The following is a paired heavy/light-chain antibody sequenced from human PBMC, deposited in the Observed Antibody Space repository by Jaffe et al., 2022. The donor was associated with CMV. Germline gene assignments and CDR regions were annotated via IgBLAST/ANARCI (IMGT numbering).Heavy chain of an antibody. V-gene: IGHV3-53*02. Sequence: EVQLVETGGNLMQPGGSLRLSCAASGFTVSSNYMSWVRQAPGKGLEWVSVIYSGGSTYYADSVKGRFTISRDNSKNTLYLQMNSLRAEDTAVYYCARGLGDRGYYYYMDVWGKGTTVTVSS. D-gene: IGHD2-15*01. CDR1: GFTVSSNY. J-gene: IGHJ6*03. CDR3: ARGLGDRGYYYYMDV. CDR2: IYSGGST.
Light chain of an antibody. J-gene: IGKJ1*01. V-gene: IGKV3-15*01. CDR1: QSLSSN. CDR2: GAS. Sequence: EIVMTQSPATLSVSPGERATLSCRASQSLSSNLAWYQQKAGQAPRLLIYGASTRATGIPARFSGSGSGTEFTLTISSLQFEDSAVYYCQEYNNWPWTFGQGTKVEIK. CDR3: QEYNNWPWT.